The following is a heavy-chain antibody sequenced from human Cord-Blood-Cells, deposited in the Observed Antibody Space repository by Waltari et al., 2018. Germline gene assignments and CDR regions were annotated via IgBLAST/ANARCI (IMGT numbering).Heavy chain of an antibody. J-gene: IGHJ6*02. D-gene: IGHD3-10*01. V-gene: IGHV1-69*12. CDR1: GGTFSSYA. CDR2: IIPIFGTA. Sequence: QVQLVQSGAEVKKPGSSVKVSCKASGGTFSSYAISWVRQPPGQGLEWMGGIIPIFGTANYAQKFQGRVTITADESTSTAYMELSSLRSDDTAVYYCARDPRRGSGAYYYYGMDVWGQGTTVTVSS. CDR3: ARDPRRGSGAYYYYGMDV.